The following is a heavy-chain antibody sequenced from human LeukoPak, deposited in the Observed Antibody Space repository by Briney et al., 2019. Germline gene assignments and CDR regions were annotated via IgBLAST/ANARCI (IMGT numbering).Heavy chain of an antibody. Sequence: GGSLRLSCAASGFTFSSYAMSWVRQAPGKGLEWVSTISGGSGTTYYADSVQGRFTISRDNSKNTLYLQMNSLRAEDTAVYYCAKGRDYNFDYWGQGTLVTVSS. V-gene: IGHV3-23*01. CDR2: ISGGSGTT. J-gene: IGHJ4*02. D-gene: IGHD4-11*01. CDR3: AKGRDYNFDY. CDR1: GFTFSSYA.